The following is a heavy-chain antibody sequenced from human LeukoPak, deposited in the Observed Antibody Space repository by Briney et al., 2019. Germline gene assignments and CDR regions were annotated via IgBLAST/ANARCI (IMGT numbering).Heavy chain of an antibody. CDR3: ARAGEYFYDSSGYYPDAFDI. Sequence: GGSLRLSCAASGFTFSSYAMHWVRQAPGKGLEWVAAISYDGSNKYSADSVKGRFTISRDDSKNTVYLQLNSLRAEDTAVYYCARAGEYFYDSSGYYPDAFDIWGQGTMVTVSS. J-gene: IGHJ3*02. V-gene: IGHV3-30*04. CDR1: GFTFSSYA. D-gene: IGHD3-22*01. CDR2: ISYDGSNK.